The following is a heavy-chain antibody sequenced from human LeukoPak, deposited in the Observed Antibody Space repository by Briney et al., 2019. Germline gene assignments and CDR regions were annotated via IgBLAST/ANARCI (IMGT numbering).Heavy chain of an antibody. CDR3: ARDPVDYYGSGSYPNWFDP. Sequence: PGGSLRLSCAASGFTFSSYSMNWVRQAPGKGLECVSSISSSSSYIYYADSVKGRFTISRDNAKNSLYLQMNSLRAEDTAVYYCARDPVDYYGSGSYPNWFDPWGQGTLVTVSS. V-gene: IGHV3-21*01. D-gene: IGHD3-10*01. CDR2: ISSSSSYI. CDR1: GFTFSSYS. J-gene: IGHJ5*02.